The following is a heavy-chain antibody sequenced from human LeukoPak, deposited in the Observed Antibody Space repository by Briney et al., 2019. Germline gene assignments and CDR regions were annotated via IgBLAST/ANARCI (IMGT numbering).Heavy chain of an antibody. CDR3: ARGDDSSGYKTH. Sequence: PSETLSLTSTVSGGSISSGSYYWSWIRQPAGKGLEWIGRIYTSGSTNYNPSLKSRVTISVDTSKNQFSLKLSSVTAADTAVYYCARGDDSSGYKTHWGQGTLVTVSS. CDR2: IYTSGST. V-gene: IGHV4-61*02. J-gene: IGHJ4*02. D-gene: IGHD3-22*01. CDR1: GGSISSGSYY.